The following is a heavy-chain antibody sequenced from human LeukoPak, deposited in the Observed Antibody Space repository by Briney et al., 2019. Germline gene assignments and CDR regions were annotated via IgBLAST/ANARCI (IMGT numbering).Heavy chain of an antibody. J-gene: IGHJ3*01. Sequence: PSETLSLTCAVSGYLISSGYYWGWIRRPPGQGLEWIGSIYHSGSSYYNPSLRSRVTLSVDASKNHFSLKMTSVTAADTAVYYCARVHFNFGSGPLIDYFDFWGQGTMVVVSS. CDR1: GYLISSGYY. V-gene: IGHV4-38-2*01. D-gene: IGHD6-19*01. CDR2: IYHSGSS. CDR3: ARVHFNFGSGPLIDYFDF.